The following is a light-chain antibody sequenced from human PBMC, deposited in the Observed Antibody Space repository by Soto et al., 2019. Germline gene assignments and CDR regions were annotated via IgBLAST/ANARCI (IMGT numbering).Light chain of an antibody. CDR1: QSVGRNY. V-gene: IGKV3-20*01. Sequence: NGLTPSPGTLCLSPGERATLSCRASQSVGRNYLAWFQQKSGQAPRLVIYGASSRAAGIPSRFSGSGSGTDFSLTIISLQPEDVATYCCQKYYSVLTFGQGTRLEIK. J-gene: IGKJ5*01. CDR2: GAS. CDR3: QKYYSVLT.